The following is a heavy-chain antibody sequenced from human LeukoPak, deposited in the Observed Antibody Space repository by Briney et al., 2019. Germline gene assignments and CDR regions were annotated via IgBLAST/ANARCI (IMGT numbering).Heavy chain of an antibody. CDR1: GFTFSNYA. Sequence: PGGSLRLSCAASGFTFSNYAMTWVRQAPGKGLEWVSSISGSDGSTYYTDSLKGRFTISRDNSKNTLYLQMNSLRAEDTAVYYCAKCGSTRYNSLNFECLGQGTPGTVSS. CDR2: ISGSDGST. D-gene: IGHD1-14*01. J-gene: IGHJ4*02. CDR3: AKCGSTRYNSLNFEC. V-gene: IGHV3-23*01.